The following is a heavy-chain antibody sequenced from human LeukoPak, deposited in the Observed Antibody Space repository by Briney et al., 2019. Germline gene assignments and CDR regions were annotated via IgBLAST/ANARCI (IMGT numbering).Heavy chain of an antibody. V-gene: IGHV1-2*02. Sequence: ASVNVSCKASGYTFTGYYMHWVRQAPGQGLEWMGWINPNSGGTNYAQKFEGRVTMTRDTSISTAYMELSRLRSDDTAVYYCARDRGRIDYWGQGTLVTVSS. D-gene: IGHD3-10*01. CDR1: GYTFTGYY. CDR2: INPNSGGT. CDR3: ARDRGRIDY. J-gene: IGHJ4*02.